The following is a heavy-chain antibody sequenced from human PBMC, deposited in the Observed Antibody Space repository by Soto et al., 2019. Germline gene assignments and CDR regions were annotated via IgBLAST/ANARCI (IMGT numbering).Heavy chain of an antibody. CDR3: ARLVDCSGGSCYYGMDV. CDR2: IDPSDSYT. D-gene: IGHD2-15*01. V-gene: IGHV5-10-1*01. Sequence: PGESLKISCKGSGYSFTSYWISWVRQMPGKGLEWMGRIDPSDSYTNYSPSFQGHVTISADKSISTAYLQWSSLKASDTAMYYCARLVDCSGGSCYYGMDVWGQGTTVTVSS. J-gene: IGHJ6*02. CDR1: GYSFTSYW.